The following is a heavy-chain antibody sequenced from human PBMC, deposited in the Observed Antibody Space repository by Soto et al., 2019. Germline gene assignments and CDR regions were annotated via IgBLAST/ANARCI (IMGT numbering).Heavy chain of an antibody. D-gene: IGHD3-3*01. Sequence: QVQLVQSGAEAKKPGASVKVSCKVSGYTLTELSMHWVRQAPGKGLEWMGGFDPEDGETIYAQKFQGRVTMTEDTSTDTAYMELSSLRSEDTAVYYCATWIPAGRYDFWSGHGYYYGMDVWGQGTTVTVSS. V-gene: IGHV1-24*01. J-gene: IGHJ6*02. CDR3: ATWIPAGRYDFWSGHGYYYGMDV. CDR1: GYTLTELS. CDR2: FDPEDGET.